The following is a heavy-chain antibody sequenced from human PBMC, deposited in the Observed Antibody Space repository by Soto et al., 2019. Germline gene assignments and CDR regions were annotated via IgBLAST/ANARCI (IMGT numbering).Heavy chain of an antibody. Sequence: ASVKVSCKASGYTFTGYYMHRVRQAPGQGLEWMGWINPNSGGTNYAQKFQGWVTMTRDTSISTAYMELSRLRSDDTAVYYCARHCSGGSCYSNYYYGMDVWGQGTTVTVSS. D-gene: IGHD2-15*01. CDR1: GYTFTGYY. CDR3: ARHCSGGSCYSNYYYGMDV. J-gene: IGHJ6*02. CDR2: INPNSGGT. V-gene: IGHV1-2*04.